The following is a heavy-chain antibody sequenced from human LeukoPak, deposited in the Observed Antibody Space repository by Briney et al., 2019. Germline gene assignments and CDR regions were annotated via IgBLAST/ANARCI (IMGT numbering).Heavy chain of an antibody. CDR3: ARDLGYCSSTSCYIRAFDY. J-gene: IGHJ4*02. Sequence: SETLSLTCTVSGGSISSYYWSWIRQPAGKGLEWIGRIYTSGSTNYNPSLKSRVTMSVDTSKNQFSPKLSSVTAADTAVYYCARDLGYCSSTSCYIRAFDYWGQGTLVTVSS. V-gene: IGHV4-4*07. CDR2: IYTSGST. D-gene: IGHD2-2*02. CDR1: GGSISSYY.